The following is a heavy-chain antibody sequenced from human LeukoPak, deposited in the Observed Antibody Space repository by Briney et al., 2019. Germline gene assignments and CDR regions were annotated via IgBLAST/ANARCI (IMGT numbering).Heavy chain of an antibody. CDR1: GYTFTSYY. J-gene: IGHJ3*02. Sequence: SVKVSCKASGYTFTSYYMHWVRQAPGQGLEWMGIINPSGGSTSYAQKFQGRVTMTRDTSTSTVYMELSSLRSEDTAVYYCARPPIVGATTSAFDIWGQGTMVTVSS. CDR2: INPSGGST. CDR3: ARPPIVGATTSAFDI. V-gene: IGHV1-46*03. D-gene: IGHD1-26*01.